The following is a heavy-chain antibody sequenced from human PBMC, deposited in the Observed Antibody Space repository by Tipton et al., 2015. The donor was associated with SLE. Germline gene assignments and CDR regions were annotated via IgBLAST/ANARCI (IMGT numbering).Heavy chain of an antibody. D-gene: IGHD2-8*01. Sequence: QVQLVQSGAEVKKPGASVKVSCKTSGYTFTTYDINWVRQAPGQGLEWMGWINPNSGNTGSAQKFQGRLTMTRDNSVSTAYMELTSLRSEDSAVYFCTRGEGTNSWLDPWGQGTLVTVSS. CDR2: INPNSGNT. CDR1: GYTFTTYD. V-gene: IGHV1-8*01. J-gene: IGHJ5*02. CDR3: TRGEGTNSWLDP.